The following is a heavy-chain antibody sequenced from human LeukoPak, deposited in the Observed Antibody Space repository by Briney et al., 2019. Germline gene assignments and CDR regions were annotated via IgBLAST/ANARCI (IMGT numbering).Heavy chain of an antibody. D-gene: IGHD5-18*01. CDR3: ARGGYSYGHDY. V-gene: IGHV3-53*01. J-gene: IGHJ4*02. Sequence: GLEWVSVIYSGRSTYYADPVKGRFTISRDNSKNTLYLQMNSLRAEDTAVYYCARGGYSYGHDYWGQGTLVTVSS. CDR2: IYSGRST.